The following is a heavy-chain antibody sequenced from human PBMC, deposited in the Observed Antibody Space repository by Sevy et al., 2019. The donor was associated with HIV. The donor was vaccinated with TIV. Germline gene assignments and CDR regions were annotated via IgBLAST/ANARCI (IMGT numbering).Heavy chain of an antibody. CDR3: MSDYSGSDHKNYFAS. CDR1: GFRFSDHD. CDR2: ISRSGTII. J-gene: IGHJ4*02. Sequence: GGSLRLSCAASGFRFSDHDMSWIRQAPGKGLEWVACISRSGTIINYADSVKGRFTISRDHAKNSLFLEMNSLRVEDTAMYYCMSDYSGSDHKNYFASGGQGTLVTVSS. V-gene: IGHV3-11*01. D-gene: IGHD1-26*01.